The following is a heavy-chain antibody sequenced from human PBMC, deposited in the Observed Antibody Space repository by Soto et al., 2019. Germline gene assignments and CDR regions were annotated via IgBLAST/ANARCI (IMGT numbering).Heavy chain of an antibody. Sequence: EVQLVESGGVVVQPGGSLRLSCAASGFTFDDYNMHWVRQAPGKGLEWVSLISWDGSSTYYADSVKGRVTISRNNSKNSLYLQMNSLRTEDTALYYCAKARYSSSSLSIDYWGQGTLVTVSS. CDR3: AKARYSSSSLSIDY. D-gene: IGHD6-6*01. CDR2: ISWDGSST. J-gene: IGHJ4*02. V-gene: IGHV3-43*01. CDR1: GFTFDDYN.